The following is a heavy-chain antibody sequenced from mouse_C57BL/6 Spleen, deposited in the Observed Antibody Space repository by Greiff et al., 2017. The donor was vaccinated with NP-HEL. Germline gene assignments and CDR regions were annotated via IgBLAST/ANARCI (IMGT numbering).Heavy chain of an antibody. CDR3: ASYDGWLNYFDY. J-gene: IGHJ2*01. D-gene: IGHD2-3*01. CDR2: IRNKANGYTT. CDR1: GFTFTDYY. Sequence: EVQVVESGGGLVQPGGSLSLSCAASGFTFTDYYMSWVRQPPGKALEWLGFIRNKANGYTTEYSASVKGRFTISRDNSQSILYLQMNALRAEDSATYYCASYDGWLNYFDYWGQGTTLTVSS. V-gene: IGHV7-3*01.